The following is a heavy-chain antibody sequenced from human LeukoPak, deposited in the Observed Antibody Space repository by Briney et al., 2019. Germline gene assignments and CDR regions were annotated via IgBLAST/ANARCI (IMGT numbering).Heavy chain of an antibody. CDR1: GFSFSSNW. CDR2: IKRDGSQK. Sequence: PGGSLRLSCAAPGFSFSSNWMGWVRQAPGKGPEWVAHIKRDGSQKHYLDSVKGRFTISRDNAKNSLYLQMNSLRVEDTAVYYCARLGLEVGGPNWFDPWGQGTLVTVSS. J-gene: IGHJ5*02. V-gene: IGHV3-7*01. CDR3: ARLGLEVGGPNWFDP. D-gene: IGHD1-1*01.